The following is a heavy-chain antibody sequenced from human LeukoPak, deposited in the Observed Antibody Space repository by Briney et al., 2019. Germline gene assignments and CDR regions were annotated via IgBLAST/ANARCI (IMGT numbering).Heavy chain of an antibody. D-gene: IGHD3/OR15-3a*01. J-gene: IGHJ3*02. CDR2: IYEGGDI. CDR3: ARDPSGTGTGFDI. CDR1: GFTFSTYA. V-gene: IGHV3-66*01. Sequence: GGSLRLSCAASGFTFSTYAVTWVRQAPGKGLEWVSVIYEGGDIYYADSVRGRFAISRDSSKNTVYLQMNGLRAEDTAVYYCARDPSGTGTGFDIWGQGTMVTVSS.